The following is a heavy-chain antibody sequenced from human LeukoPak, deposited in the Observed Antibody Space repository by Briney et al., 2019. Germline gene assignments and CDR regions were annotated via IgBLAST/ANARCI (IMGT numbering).Heavy chain of an antibody. V-gene: IGHV3-21*01. J-gene: IGHJ3*02. CDR1: GFIFSSYS. Sequence: GGSLRLSCAASGFIFSSYSMNWVRQAPGKGLEWVSSISSSSSYIYYADSVKGRFTISRDNAKNSLYLQMNSLRAEDTAVYYCASPHSDDYYAFDIWGQGTMVTVSS. D-gene: IGHD4-11*01. CDR3: ASPHSDDYYAFDI. CDR2: ISSSSSYI.